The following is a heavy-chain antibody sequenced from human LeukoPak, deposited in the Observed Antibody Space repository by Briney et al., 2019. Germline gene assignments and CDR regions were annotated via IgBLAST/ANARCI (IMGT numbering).Heavy chain of an antibody. V-gene: IGHV3-21*01. Sequence: GGSLRLSCAASGFTFSSYSMNWVRQAPGKGLEWVSSISSSSSYIYYADSVKGRFTISRDNAKNSLYLQMNSLRAEDTAVYYCARDLPSTPPPYYYGMGVWGQGTTVTVSS. J-gene: IGHJ6*02. CDR1: GFTFSSYS. CDR2: ISSSSSYI. CDR3: ARDLPSTPPPYYYGMGV.